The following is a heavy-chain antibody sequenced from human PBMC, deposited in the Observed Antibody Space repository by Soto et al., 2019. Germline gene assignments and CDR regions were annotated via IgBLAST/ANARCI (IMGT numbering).Heavy chain of an antibody. Sequence: QVQLQESGPGLVKPSETLSLTCTVSGGSVSSGSYYWSWIRQSPGKGLEWIGYIYYSGSTNYNPSLKRRVTISVDTSKNQFSLKLSSGTAADTAGYYGARDKAYFDSSGYGSFDDWGQGTLVTVSS. CDR3: ARDKAYFDSSGYGSFDD. CDR1: GGSVSSGSYY. J-gene: IGHJ4*02. V-gene: IGHV4-61*01. D-gene: IGHD3-22*01. CDR2: IYYSGST.